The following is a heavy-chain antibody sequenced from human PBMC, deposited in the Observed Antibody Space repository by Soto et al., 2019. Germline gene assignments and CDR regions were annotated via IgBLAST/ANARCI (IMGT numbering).Heavy chain of an antibody. J-gene: IGHJ4*02. CDR2: MYHSGST. D-gene: IGHD2-2*01. CDR1: GGSISSGGYF. CDR3: ARVPVY. Sequence: SETLSLTCAVSGGSISSGGYFWSWIRQPPGKGLEWIGYMYHSGSTYYNPSLKSRVTISIDRSKNQFSLQLSSVTAADTAVYYCARVPVYWGQGILVTVSS. V-gene: IGHV4-30-2*01.